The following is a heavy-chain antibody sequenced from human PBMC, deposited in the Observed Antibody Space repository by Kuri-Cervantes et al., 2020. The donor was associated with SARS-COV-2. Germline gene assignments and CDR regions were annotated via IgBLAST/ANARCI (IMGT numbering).Heavy chain of an antibody. Sequence: ASVKASCKVSGYTLIELSMHWVRQAPGKGLEWMGGFDPEDGETIYAQKFQGRVTMTEDTSTDTAYMELSSLRSEDTAVYYCATFGGSYPKYYFDYWGQGTLVTVSS. CDR1: GYTLIELS. J-gene: IGHJ4*02. D-gene: IGHD1-26*01. V-gene: IGHV1-24*01. CDR2: FDPEDGET. CDR3: ATFGGSYPKYYFDY.